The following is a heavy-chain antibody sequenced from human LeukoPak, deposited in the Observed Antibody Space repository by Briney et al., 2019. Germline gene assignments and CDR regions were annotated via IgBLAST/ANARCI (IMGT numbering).Heavy chain of an antibody. J-gene: IGHJ4*02. CDR1: GFTFSSYW. D-gene: IGHD4-23*01. CDR2: IDRDGSRI. CDR3: VRGNDYGGPHY. Sequence: GGSLRLSCAVSGFTFSSYWMHWVRQAPGKGLVWVSRIDRDGSRISYADSVKGRFTISRDNGKNTLFLQMNSLRAEDAAVYYCVRGNDYGGPHYWGQGTLVTVSS. V-gene: IGHV3-74*01.